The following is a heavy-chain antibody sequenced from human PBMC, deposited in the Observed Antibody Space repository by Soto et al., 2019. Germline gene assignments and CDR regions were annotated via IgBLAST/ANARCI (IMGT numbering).Heavy chain of an antibody. CDR2: INHSGST. Sequence: SETLSLTCAVYGGSFSGYYWSWIRQPPGKGLEWIGEINHSGSTNYNPSLKSRVTISVDTSKNQFSLKLSSVTAAETAVYYCARNWFDPWGQGTLVTVSS. CDR3: ARNWFDP. J-gene: IGHJ5*02. V-gene: IGHV4-34*01. CDR1: GGSFSGYY.